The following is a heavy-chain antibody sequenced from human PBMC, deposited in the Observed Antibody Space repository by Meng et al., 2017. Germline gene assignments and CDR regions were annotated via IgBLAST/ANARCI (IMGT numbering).Heavy chain of an antibody. D-gene: IGHD4-17*01. V-gene: IGHV3-48*03. CDR3: ARDGPTTVTTGPLYYYGMDV. CDR1: GFTFSSYE. J-gene: IGHJ6*02. CDR2: ISSSGSTI. Sequence: GESLKISCAASGFTFSSYEMNWVRQAPGKGLEWVSYISSSGSTIYYADSVKGRLTISRDNAKNSLYLQMNSLRAEDTAVYYCARDGPTTVTTGPLYYYGMDVWGQGTTVTVSS.